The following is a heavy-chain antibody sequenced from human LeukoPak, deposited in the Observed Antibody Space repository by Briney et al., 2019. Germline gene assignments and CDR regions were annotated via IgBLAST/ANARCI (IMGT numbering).Heavy chain of an antibody. Sequence: ASVKVSCKASGYTFTSYYMHWVRQAPGQGLEWMGIINPSGGSTSYAQKFQGRVTMTRDMSTSTVYMELSSLRSEDTAVYYCARDYRVLLRSKPYIVVVPAADYYMDVWGKGTTVTISS. V-gene: IGHV1-46*01. D-gene: IGHD2-2*01. CDR2: INPSGGST. J-gene: IGHJ6*03. CDR3: ARDYRVLLRSKPYIVVVPAADYYMDV. CDR1: GYTFTSYY.